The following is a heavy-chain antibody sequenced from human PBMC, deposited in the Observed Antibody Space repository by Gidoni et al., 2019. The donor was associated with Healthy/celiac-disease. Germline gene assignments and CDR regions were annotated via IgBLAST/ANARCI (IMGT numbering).Heavy chain of an antibody. V-gene: IGHV4-34*01. D-gene: IGHD2-15*01. CDR2: INHSGST. J-gene: IGHJ6*02. CDR1: GGSFSGYY. CDR3: ARGLGYCSGGSCYRPGGGEYYYYGMDV. Sequence: QVQLQQWGAGLLKPSETLSLTCAVYGGSFSGYYWSWIRQPPGKGLEWIGEINHSGSTTYNPSLKSRVTISVDTSKNQFSLKLSSVTAADTVVYYCARGLGYCSGGSCYRPGGGEYYYYGMDVWGQGTTVTVSS.